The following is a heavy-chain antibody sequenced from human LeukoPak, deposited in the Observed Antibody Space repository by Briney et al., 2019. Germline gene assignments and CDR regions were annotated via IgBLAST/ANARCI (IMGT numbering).Heavy chain of an antibody. D-gene: IGHD3-22*01. CDR3: ARGDYYDSSGPIDDY. CDR2: INHSGST. Sequence: SETLSLTCAVYGGSFSGYYWSWIRQPPGKGLEWIGEINHSGSTNYNPSLTSRVTISVDTSKNQFSLKLSSVTAADTAVYYCARGDYYDSSGPIDDYWGQGTLVTVSS. CDR1: GGSFSGYY. J-gene: IGHJ4*02. V-gene: IGHV4-34*01.